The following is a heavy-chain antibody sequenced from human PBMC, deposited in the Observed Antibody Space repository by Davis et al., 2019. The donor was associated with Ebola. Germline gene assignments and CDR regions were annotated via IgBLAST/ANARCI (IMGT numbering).Heavy chain of an antibody. CDR3: AKDEGVDY. V-gene: IGHV3-30*18. CDR2: ISYDGSNK. J-gene: IGHJ4*02. Sequence: GESLKISCAASGFTFSSYDMHWVRQAPGKGLEWVAVISYDGSNKYYADSVKGRFTISRDNSKNTLYLQMNSLRAEDTAVYYCAKDEGVDYWGQGTLVTVSS. CDR1: GFTFSSYD.